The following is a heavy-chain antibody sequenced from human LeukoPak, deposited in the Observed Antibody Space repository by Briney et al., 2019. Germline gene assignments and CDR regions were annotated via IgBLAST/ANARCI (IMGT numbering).Heavy chain of an antibody. J-gene: IGHJ6*03. D-gene: IGHD1-26*01. V-gene: IGHV4-34*01. CDR3: ARVYYWGYYYMDV. CDR1: GGSFSGYY. Sequence: PSETLSLTCAVYGGSFSGYYWSWIRQPPGKGLEWIGEINHSENTYYNPSLKSRVTISVDTSKNQFSLKLSSVTAADTAVYYCARVYYWGYYYMDVWGKGTTVTVSS. CDR2: INHSENT.